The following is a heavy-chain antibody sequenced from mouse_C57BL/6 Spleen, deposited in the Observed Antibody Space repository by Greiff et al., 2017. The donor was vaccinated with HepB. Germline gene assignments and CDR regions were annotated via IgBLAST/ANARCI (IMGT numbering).Heavy chain of an antibody. Sequence: VKVVESGAELVKPGASVKISCKASGYAFSSYWMNWVKQRPGKGLEWIGQIYPGDGDTNYNGKFKGKATLTADKSSSTAYMQLSSLTSEDSAVYFCARGGDSYYFDYWGQGTTLTVSS. CDR2: IYPGDGDT. V-gene: IGHV1-80*01. CDR1: GYAFSSYW. CDR3: ARGGDSYYFDY. J-gene: IGHJ2*01. D-gene: IGHD3-3*01.